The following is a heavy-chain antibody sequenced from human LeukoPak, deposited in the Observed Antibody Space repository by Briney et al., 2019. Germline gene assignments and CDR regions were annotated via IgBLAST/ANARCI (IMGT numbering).Heavy chain of an antibody. CDR2: IAGGGSST. CDR1: GFISSSYA. J-gene: IGHJ3*02. Sequence: SGGSVSLSCAASGFISSSYAVGWVRQAPGGGRGGVSSIAGGGSSTLYAGCVKGGVTISRENSKNALYMQMNSVRAEDTAVYYCPKDEDTSSSHWASFDIWGQGTMVTVSP. D-gene: IGHD6-6*01. V-gene: IGHV3-23*01. CDR3: PKDEDTSSSHWASFDI.